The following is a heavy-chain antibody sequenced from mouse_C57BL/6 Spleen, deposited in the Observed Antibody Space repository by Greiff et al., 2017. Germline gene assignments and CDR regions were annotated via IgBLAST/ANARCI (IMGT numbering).Heavy chain of an antibody. CDR2: IYPGSGNT. CDR1: GYTFTDYY. Sequence: LQESGPELVKPGASVKISCKASGYTFTDYYINWVKQRPGQGLEWIGWIYPGSGNTKYNEKFKGKATLTVDTSSSTAYMQLSSLTSEDSSVYFCARSGYYSSRDWYFDVWGTGTTVTVSS. J-gene: IGHJ1*03. CDR3: ARSGYYSSRDWYFDV. D-gene: IGHD1-1*01. V-gene: IGHV1-84*01.